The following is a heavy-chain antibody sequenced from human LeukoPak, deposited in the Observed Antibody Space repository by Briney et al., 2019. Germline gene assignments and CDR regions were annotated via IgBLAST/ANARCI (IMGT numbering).Heavy chain of an antibody. Sequence: GGSLRLSCAASGYTFSSYSMNWVRQAPGKGLEWVSSINSNSRYIYYADSVKGRFTISRENAKNSLYLQMNSLRVGDTAVYYCARLRSAAFDIWGQGTMVTVSS. V-gene: IGHV3-21*06. D-gene: IGHD4-17*01. CDR3: ARLRSAAFDI. J-gene: IGHJ3*02. CDR1: GYTFSSYS. CDR2: INSNSRYI.